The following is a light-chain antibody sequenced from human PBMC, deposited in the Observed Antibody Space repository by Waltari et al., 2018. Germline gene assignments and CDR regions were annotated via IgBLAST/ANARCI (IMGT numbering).Light chain of an antibody. CDR2: DVS. J-gene: IGLJ3*02. CDR3: CSYAGSSTWV. CDR1: SRDVGGYNY. V-gene: IGLV2-23*02. Sequence: QSALTQPASVSGSPGQSITISCTGPSRDVGGYNYVSWYQQHPGKAPKLMIYDVSKRPSGVSNRFSGSKSGNTASLTISGLQAEDEADYYCCSYAGSSTWVFGGGTKLTVL.